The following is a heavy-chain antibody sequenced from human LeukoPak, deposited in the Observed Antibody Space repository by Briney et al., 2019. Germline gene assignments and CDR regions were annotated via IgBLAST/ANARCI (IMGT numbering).Heavy chain of an antibody. V-gene: IGHV1-2*02. J-gene: IGHJ5*02. Sequence: ASVKVSCKASGYTFTGYYMHWVRQAPGQGLEWMGWINPNSGGTNYAQKFQGRVTMTRDTPISTAYMELSRLRSDDTAVYYCARDPARADSSSWYLGWFDPWGQGTLVTVSS. D-gene: IGHD6-13*01. CDR1: GYTFTGYY. CDR2: INPNSGGT. CDR3: ARDPARADSSSWYLGWFDP.